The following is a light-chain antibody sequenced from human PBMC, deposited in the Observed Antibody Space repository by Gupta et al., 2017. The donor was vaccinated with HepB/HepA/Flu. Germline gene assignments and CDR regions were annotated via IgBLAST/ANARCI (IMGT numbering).Light chain of an antibody. V-gene: IGKV3-20*01. CDR3: QKYGSALMT. CDR1: ESVSSGY. J-gene: IGKJ1*01. Sequence: PGERVTLSCRASESVSSGYVAWYQQKPGQAPTLLMHTTSTRATGVPDRVSGSGAGRIFMLTISGLEPEDFAVYYGQKYGSALMTFGQGTKL. CDR2: TTS.